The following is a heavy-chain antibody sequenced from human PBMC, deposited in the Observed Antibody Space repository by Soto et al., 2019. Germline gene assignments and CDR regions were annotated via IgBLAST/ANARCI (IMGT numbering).Heavy chain of an antibody. V-gene: IGHV3-64D*06. CDR2: ISSNGVST. CDR1: GFTFSSYA. D-gene: IGHD3-22*01. CDR3: ARHYYDSSGYNKVGYYYYGMDV. Sequence: GGSLRLSCSASGFTFSSYAMHWVRQAPGKGLEYVSAISSNGVSTYYADSVKGRFTISRYNSKNTLYLQMSSLRAEDTAMYYCARHYYDSSGYNKVGYYYYGMDVWGQGTTVTVSS. J-gene: IGHJ6*02.